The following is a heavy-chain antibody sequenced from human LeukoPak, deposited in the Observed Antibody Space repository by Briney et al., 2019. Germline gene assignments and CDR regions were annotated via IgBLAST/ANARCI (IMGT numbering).Heavy chain of an antibody. CDR1: GYTFTGYY. Sequence: ASVKVSCKASGYTFTGYYMHWVRQAPGQGLEWMGWINPNSGGTNYAQKFQGRVTMTRDTSISTAYMELSRLRSEDTAVYYCARIGLRGVIISRPLDYWGQGTLVTVSS. J-gene: IGHJ4*02. CDR3: ARIGLRGVIISRPLDY. V-gene: IGHV1-2*02. CDR2: INPNSGGT. D-gene: IGHD3-16*02.